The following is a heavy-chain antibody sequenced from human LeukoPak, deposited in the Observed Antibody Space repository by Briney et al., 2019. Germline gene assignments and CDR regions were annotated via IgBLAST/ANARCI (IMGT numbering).Heavy chain of an antibody. J-gene: IGHJ6*02. Sequence: SQTLSLTCTVSGDSISSGGYYWSWIRQHPGKGLEWIGYIYYSGSTYYHPSLKSRVTISVDTSKNQFFLKLSSVTAADTAVYYCARAFAGYCSGGSCYSGATKGYYYYGMDVWGQGTTVTVSS. V-gene: IGHV4-31*03. CDR1: GDSISSGGYY. D-gene: IGHD2-15*01. CDR2: IYYSGST. CDR3: ARAFAGYCSGGSCYSGATKGYYYYGMDV.